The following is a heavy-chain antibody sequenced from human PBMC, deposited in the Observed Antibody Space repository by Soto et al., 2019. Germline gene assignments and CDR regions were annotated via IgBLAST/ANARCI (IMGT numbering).Heavy chain of an antibody. D-gene: IGHD6-6*01. CDR1: GFTFSSYA. CDR3: ARAQPDSSSSLDY. V-gene: IGHV3-30-3*01. J-gene: IGHJ4*02. Sequence: GGSLRLSCAASGFTFSSYAMHWVRQAPGKGLEWVAVISYDGSNKYYADSVKGRFTISRDNSKNTLYLQMNSLRAEDTAVYYCARAQPDSSSSLDYWGQGTLVTVSS. CDR2: ISYDGSNK.